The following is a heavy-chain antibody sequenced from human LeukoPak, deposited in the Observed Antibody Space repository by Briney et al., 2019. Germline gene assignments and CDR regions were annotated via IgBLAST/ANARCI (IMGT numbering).Heavy chain of an antibody. CDR2: IYTDGST. CDR1: GFIVSSNY. CDR3: ARDPHGYNSYFDY. Sequence: GGSLRLSCAASGFIVSSNYMNWVRQAPGKGLEWVSVIYTDGSTYYADSVKGRFTISRDISRNTVHLQMNSLRAGDTAVYYCARDPHGYNSYFDYWGQGTLVTVSS. D-gene: IGHD5-24*01. J-gene: IGHJ4*02. V-gene: IGHV3-53*01.